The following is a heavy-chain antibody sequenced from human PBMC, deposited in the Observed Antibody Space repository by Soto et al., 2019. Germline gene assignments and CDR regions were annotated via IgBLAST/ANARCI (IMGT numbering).Heavy chain of an antibody. CDR3: AKGAGATYYFYAVDV. Sequence: PGGSLRLSCAASGFTFSNFAMTWVRQAPGEGLEWVSSISSSGDTTFHADSVRGRFTISRDNSNSALYMQMNSLRAEDTAVYYCAKGAGATYYFYAVDVWAQGTTVTVSS. CDR2: ISSSGDTT. V-gene: IGHV3-23*01. J-gene: IGHJ6*02. CDR1: GFTFSNFA.